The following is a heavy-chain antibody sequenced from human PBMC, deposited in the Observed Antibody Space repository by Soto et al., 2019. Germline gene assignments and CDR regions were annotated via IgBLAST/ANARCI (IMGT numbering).Heavy chain of an antibody. CDR2: ISWNSGSI. V-gene: IGHV3-9*01. D-gene: IGHD2-2*01. Sequence: EVQLVESGGGLVQPGRSLRLSCAASGFTFDDYAMHWVRQAPGKGLEWVSGISWNSGSIGYADSVKGRFTISRDNAKNSLYLKMNSPRAEDTALYYCAKDIVPAALGYFDYWGQGTLVTVSS. CDR1: GFTFDDYA. J-gene: IGHJ4*02. CDR3: AKDIVPAALGYFDY.